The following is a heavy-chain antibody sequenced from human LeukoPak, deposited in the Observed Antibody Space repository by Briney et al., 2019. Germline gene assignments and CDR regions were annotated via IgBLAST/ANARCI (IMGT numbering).Heavy chain of an antibody. CDR3: AKSPTWRVAAAGWFDP. CDR1: GFTFSSYG. CDR2: IRYDGNNK. Sequence: GGSLRLSCAASGFTFSSYGMHWVRQAPGKGLGWVAFIRYDGNNKYYADSVTGRFTISRDNSKNTLYLQMNSLRAEDTAVYYCAKSPTWRVAAAGWFDPWGQGTLVTVSS. V-gene: IGHV3-30*02. D-gene: IGHD6-13*01. J-gene: IGHJ5*02.